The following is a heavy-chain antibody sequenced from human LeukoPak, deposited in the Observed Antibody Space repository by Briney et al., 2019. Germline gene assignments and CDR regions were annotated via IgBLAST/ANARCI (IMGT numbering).Heavy chain of an antibody. J-gene: IGHJ3*02. V-gene: IGHV1-8*03. D-gene: IGHD3-10*01. CDR2: MNPNSGNT. CDR1: GYTFTGYY. Sequence: ASVKVSCKASGYTFTGYYMHWVRQATGQGLAWMGWMNPNSGNTGYAQKFQGRVTITRNTSISTAYMELSSLRSEDTAVYYCARGMVRGFRGAFDIWGQGTMVTVSS. CDR3: ARGMVRGFRGAFDI.